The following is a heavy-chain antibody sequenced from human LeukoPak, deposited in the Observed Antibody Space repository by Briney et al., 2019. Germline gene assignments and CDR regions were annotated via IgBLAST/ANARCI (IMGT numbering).Heavy chain of an antibody. Sequence: PSGTLSLTCAVSGGSISSSNWWSWVRQPPGKGLEWIGEIYHSGSTNYNPSLKSRVTISVDTSKNQFSLKLSSVTAADTAVYYCARDYGDYHDAFDIWGQGTMVTVSS. V-gene: IGHV4-4*02. CDR1: GGSISSSNW. D-gene: IGHD4-17*01. J-gene: IGHJ3*02. CDR2: IYHSGST. CDR3: ARDYGDYHDAFDI.